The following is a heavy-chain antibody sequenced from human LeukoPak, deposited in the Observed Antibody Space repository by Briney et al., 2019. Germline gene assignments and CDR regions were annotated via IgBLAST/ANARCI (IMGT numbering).Heavy chain of an antibody. CDR2: IIPIFGTA. J-gene: IGHJ4*02. Sequence: GASVKVSCKASGGTFSSYAISWVRQAPGQGLEWMGGIIPIFGTANYAQKFQGRVTITADKSTSTAYMELSSLRSEDTAVYYCARSEYYDEPPNYWGQGTLVTVSS. D-gene: IGHD3-22*01. CDR1: GGTFSSYA. CDR3: ARSEYYDEPPNY. V-gene: IGHV1-69*06.